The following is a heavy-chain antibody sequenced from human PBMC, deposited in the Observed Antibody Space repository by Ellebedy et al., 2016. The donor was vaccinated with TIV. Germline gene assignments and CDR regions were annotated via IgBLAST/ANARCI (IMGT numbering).Heavy chain of an antibody. CDR2: INKDGSEK. Sequence: PGGSLRLSCAGSGFTFSSYWMSWVRQAPGKGLEWMANINKDGSEKYYVDSVKGRFTISRDNAKKSLYLQRNSLRAEDTAVYYCVRYVAAFDIWGQGTMVTVSS. CDR3: VRYVAAFDI. CDR1: GFTFSSYW. D-gene: IGHD3-16*01. J-gene: IGHJ3*02. V-gene: IGHV3-7*03.